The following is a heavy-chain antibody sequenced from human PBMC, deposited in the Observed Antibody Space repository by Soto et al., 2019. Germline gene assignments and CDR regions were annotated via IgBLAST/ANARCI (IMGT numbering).Heavy chain of an antibody. CDR2: FYPGDSDA. J-gene: IGHJ6*01. CDR1: GYSFTTYW. D-gene: IGHD1-26*01. Sequence: PGESLKISCVASGYSFTTYWVAGDLHMPGKGLERSGIFYPGDSDATYSPPFLRQVTISDDKSTSTAYLQWRRVENSATAMYFCGRGDKGGRHFYRMEVWGQGSPVNIAS. CDR3: GRGDKGGRHFYRMEV. V-gene: IGHV5-51*01.